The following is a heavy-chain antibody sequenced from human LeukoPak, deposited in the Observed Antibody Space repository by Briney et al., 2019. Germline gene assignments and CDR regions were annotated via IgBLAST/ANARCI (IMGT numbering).Heavy chain of an antibody. D-gene: IGHD3-10*01. CDR1: GFPFGSYV. CDR3: VRALVGSGNYYYYGMDV. V-gene: IGHV3-48*02. J-gene: IGHJ6*02. Sequence: GGSLRLSCEGSGFPFGSYVMSWVRQAPGKGLEWIAYINHNAEMIFYPDFVKGRFTISRDNPKKSLYLQMNALRYEDTAIYYCVRALVGSGNYYYYGMDVWGQGTTVTVSS. CDR2: INHNAEMI.